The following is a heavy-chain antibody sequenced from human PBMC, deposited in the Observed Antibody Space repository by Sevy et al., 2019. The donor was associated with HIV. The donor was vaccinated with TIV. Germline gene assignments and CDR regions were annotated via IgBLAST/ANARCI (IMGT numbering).Heavy chain of an antibody. Sequence: SETLSLTCTVSGGSITSLYWNWIRQPPGKGLEWIANIYYNGHINYNPSLKSRVTLSLDMSKNQFSLRLSSVTAADTAMYYCAGENTWGRGYSRGQGTLVTVSS. CDR2: IYYNGHI. J-gene: IGHJ5*01. D-gene: IGHD1-26*01. CDR1: GGSITSLY. V-gene: IGHV4-59*08. CDR3: AGENTWGRGYS.